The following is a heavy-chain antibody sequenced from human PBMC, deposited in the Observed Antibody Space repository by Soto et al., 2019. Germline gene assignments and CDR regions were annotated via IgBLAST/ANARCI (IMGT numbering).Heavy chain of an antibody. Sequence: SDTLSLICADYGGYFSDHSWTWIRQSPGNAREWIGDITHSGRFNYSPSLKSQVTISLHTSKNQYSLTLSAVTAADKAMYYCSTRAYDTNDYYRVDPWSQGTLVTAPQ. V-gene: IGHV4-34*01. J-gene: IGHJ5*01. CDR1: GGYFSDHS. D-gene: IGHD3-22*01. CDR2: ITHSGRF. CDR3: STRAYDTNDYYRVDP.